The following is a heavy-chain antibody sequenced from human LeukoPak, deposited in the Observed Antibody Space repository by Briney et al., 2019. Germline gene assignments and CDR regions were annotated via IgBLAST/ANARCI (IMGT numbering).Heavy chain of an antibody. Sequence: GGSLRLSCAASGYTFSSYAMSWVRQAPGKGLEWVSTISGSGGSTYYADSVKGRFTISRDNSKNTLYLQMNSLRAEDTAVYYCAKDTDGAFDYWGQGTLVTVSS. J-gene: IGHJ4*02. CDR3: AKDTDGAFDY. CDR2: ISGSGGST. D-gene: IGHD3-16*01. V-gene: IGHV3-23*01. CDR1: GYTFSSYA.